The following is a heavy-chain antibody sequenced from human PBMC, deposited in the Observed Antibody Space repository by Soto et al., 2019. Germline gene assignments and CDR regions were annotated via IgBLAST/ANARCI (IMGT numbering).Heavy chain of an antibody. CDR2: IGLSGDTI. V-gene: IGHV3-48*03. CDR3: ARESFSASPNFFDY. D-gene: IGHD3-16*01. J-gene: IGHJ4*02. CDR1: GFSFTNYE. Sequence: GGSLRLSCAVSGFSFTNYEMNWVRQAPGKGLEWIAYIGLSGDTIYYADSVEGRFTISRDHAKNSLELQMNSLRADDTALYYCARESFSASPNFFDYWGRGTQVTVSS.